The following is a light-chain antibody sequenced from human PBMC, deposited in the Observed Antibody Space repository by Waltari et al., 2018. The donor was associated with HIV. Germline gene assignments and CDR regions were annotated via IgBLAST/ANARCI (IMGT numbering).Light chain of an antibody. Sequence: QSVLTQPPSASGTPGQRVTISCSGSSFNVGRNFVSWYQRVPGTAPKVLIFRDNQRPSGVPDRFSGSKSGASASLAISGLRSEDEADYYCAAWDDSLSGSYVFGPGTKVTVL. J-gene: IGLJ1*01. CDR1: SFNVGRNF. CDR2: RDN. V-gene: IGLV1-47*01. CDR3: AAWDDSLSGSYV.